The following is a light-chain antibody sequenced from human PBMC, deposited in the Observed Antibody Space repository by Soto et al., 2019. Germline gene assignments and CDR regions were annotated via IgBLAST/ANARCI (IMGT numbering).Light chain of an antibody. Sequence: EIVLTQSPATLSLSPGDRATLSCRASQSVSSYFAWYQQKPGQAPGLLIYDTSNRATGIPARFSGSGSGTDFTLTILSLEHEEYAVYYCKQRAYRPMTFGQGTRVEIK. CDR1: QSVSSY. V-gene: IGKV3-11*01. CDR2: DTS. CDR3: KQRAYRPMT. J-gene: IGKJ1*01.